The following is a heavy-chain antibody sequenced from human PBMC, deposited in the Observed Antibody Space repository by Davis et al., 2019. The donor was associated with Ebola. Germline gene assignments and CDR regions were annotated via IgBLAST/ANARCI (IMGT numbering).Heavy chain of an antibody. V-gene: IGHV3-23*01. D-gene: IGHD6-13*01. CDR2: ISGSGGST. CDR3: AKVPGKAAAGWYFDL. J-gene: IGHJ2*01. Sequence: PGGSLRLSCAASGFTFSSYAMSWVRQAPGKGLEWVSAISGSGGSTYYADSVTGRFTISRDNSKNTLYLQMNSLRGEDTAVYYCAKVPGKAAAGWYFDLWGRGTLVTVSS. CDR1: GFTFSSYA.